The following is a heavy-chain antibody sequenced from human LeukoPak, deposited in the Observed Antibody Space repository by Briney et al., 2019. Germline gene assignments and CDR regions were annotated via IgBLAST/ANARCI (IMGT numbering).Heavy chain of an antibody. Sequence: ESLKISCKGSGYSFTSYWISWVRQMPGKGLEWMGRIDPSDSYSNNSPSFQGHVTISADKSINTAYLQWSSLKASDTAMYYCARRRGGFDYWGQGTLVSVSS. CDR1: GYSFTSYW. CDR3: ARRRGGFDY. J-gene: IGHJ4*01. V-gene: IGHV5-10-1*01. D-gene: IGHD3-16*01. CDR2: IDPSDSYS.